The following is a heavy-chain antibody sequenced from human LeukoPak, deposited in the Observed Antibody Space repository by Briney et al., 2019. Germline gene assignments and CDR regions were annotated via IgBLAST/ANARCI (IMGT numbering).Heavy chain of an antibody. D-gene: IGHD3-22*01. V-gene: IGHV1-18*01. CDR3: AAAEGTYYYDNSDYTFDY. CDR1: GDTFTSYG. J-gene: IGHJ4*02. CDR2: ISAYNGNT. Sequence: GASVKVSCKTSGDTFTSYGISWVRQAPGQGLEWMGRISAYNGNTNYAQQLQGRVTMTTDTSTSTAYMELRSLRSDDTAVYYCAAAEGTYYYDNSDYTFDYWGQGTLVTVSS.